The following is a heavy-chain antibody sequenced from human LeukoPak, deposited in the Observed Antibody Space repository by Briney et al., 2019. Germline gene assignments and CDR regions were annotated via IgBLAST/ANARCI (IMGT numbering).Heavy chain of an antibody. CDR1: GGSFSGYY. D-gene: IGHD3-22*01. J-gene: IGHJ4*02. V-gene: IGHV4-34*01. Sequence: SETLSLTCAVYGGSFSGYYWSWIRQPPGKGLEWIGEINHSGSTNYNPSLKSRVTTSVDTSKNQFSLKLSSVTAADTAVYYCTRRPGPKRYYYDSSGYPGGDYWGQGTLVTVSS. CDR3: TRRPGPKRYYYDSSGYPGGDY. CDR2: INHSGST.